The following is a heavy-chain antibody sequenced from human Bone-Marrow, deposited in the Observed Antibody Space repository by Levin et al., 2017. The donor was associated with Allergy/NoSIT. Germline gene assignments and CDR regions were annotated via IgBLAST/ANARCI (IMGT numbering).Heavy chain of an antibody. CDR3: AKERHAQGVGALNY. D-gene: IGHD1-26*01. J-gene: IGHJ4*02. CDR1: GFTFSSYG. Sequence: GESLKISCAASGFTFSSYGMHWVRQAPGKGLEWVAVISYDGSNKYYADSVKGRFTISRDNSKNTLYLQMNSLRAEDTAVYYCAKERHAQGVGALNYWGQGTLVTVSS. V-gene: IGHV3-30*18. CDR2: ISYDGSNK.